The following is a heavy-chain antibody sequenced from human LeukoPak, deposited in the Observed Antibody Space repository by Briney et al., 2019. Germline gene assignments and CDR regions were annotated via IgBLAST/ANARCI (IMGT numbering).Heavy chain of an antibody. CDR1: GFTFSSYA. V-gene: IGHV3-23*01. D-gene: IGHD4-11*01. J-gene: IGHJ6*02. CDR2: ISGSGGST. CDR3: ANPNSDYYYYGMDV. Sequence: GGSLRLSCAASGFTFSSYAMSWVRQAPGKGLEWVSAISGSGGSTYYADSVKGRFTISRDNSENTLYLQMNSLRAEDTAVYYCANPNSDYYYYGMDVWGQGTTVTVSS.